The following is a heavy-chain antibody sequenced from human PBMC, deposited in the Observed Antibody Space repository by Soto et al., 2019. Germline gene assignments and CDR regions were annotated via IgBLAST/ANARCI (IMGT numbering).Heavy chain of an antibody. V-gene: IGHV4-59*01. CDR1: GGPISSYY. CDR2: IYYSGST. D-gene: IGHD2-2*01. Sequence: PSETLSLTCTVSGGPISSYYWSWIRQPPGKGLEWIGYIYYSGSTNYNPSLKSRVTISVDTSKNQFSLKLSSVTAADTAVYYCARGLGYCSSTSCSYYFDYWGQGTLVTVSS. J-gene: IGHJ4*02. CDR3: ARGLGYCSSTSCSYYFDY.